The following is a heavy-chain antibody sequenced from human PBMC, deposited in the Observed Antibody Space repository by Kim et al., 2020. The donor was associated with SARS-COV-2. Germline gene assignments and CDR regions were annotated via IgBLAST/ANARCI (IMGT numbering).Heavy chain of an antibody. D-gene: IGHD4-17*01. V-gene: IGHV4-34*01. CDR1: GGSFSGYY. CDR2: INHSGST. Sequence: SETLSLTCAVYGGSFSGYYWSWIRQPPGKGLEWIGEINHSGSTNYNPSLKSRVTISVDTSKNQFSLKLSSVTAADTAVYYCARCYGDYVFLDYYYYGMDVWGQGTTVTVSS. J-gene: IGHJ6*02. CDR3: ARCYGDYVFLDYYYYGMDV.